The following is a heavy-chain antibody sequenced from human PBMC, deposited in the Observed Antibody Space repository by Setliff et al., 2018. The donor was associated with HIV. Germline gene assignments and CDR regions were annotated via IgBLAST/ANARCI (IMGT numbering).Heavy chain of an antibody. V-gene: IGHV4-34*01. CDR3: AGGTIVAPGGYFYYMDV. Sequence: SETLSLTCAVYGGAFNDYYWNWIRQPPGEGLQWIGEINHSGNINYNPSLKSRVTISVDTSKNQFSLKLSSVTTADTAVYYCAGGTIVAPGGYFYYMDVWGKGATVTVSS. CDR1: GGAFNDYY. CDR2: INHSGNI. J-gene: IGHJ6*03. D-gene: IGHD6-6*01.